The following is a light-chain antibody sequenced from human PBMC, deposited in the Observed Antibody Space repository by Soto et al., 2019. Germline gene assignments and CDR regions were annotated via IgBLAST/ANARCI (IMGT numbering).Light chain of an antibody. J-gene: IGKJ1*01. V-gene: IGKV3-15*01. CDR3: QQYHSWPA. CDR2: GAA. CDR1: QSVFSS. Sequence: EIVMTQSPATLSVSPGERVTLSCRASQSVFSSLAWYQQKPGQAPRLLIYGAATRATSVPARFSGSGSGTEFTLTNTSLQSEDFALYYCQQYHSWPAFGRGTKV.